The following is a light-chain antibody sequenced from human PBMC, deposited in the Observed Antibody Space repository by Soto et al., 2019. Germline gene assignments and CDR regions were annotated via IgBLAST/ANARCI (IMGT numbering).Light chain of an antibody. Sequence: DIQMTQSPSSLSASVGDRVTITCRASQSISRYLNWYQQKLGKAPKLLIYAASSLQSGVPSRFSGSGSGTDFTLTISSLQPEDFATYYCQQSYSTPPLTFGGGTKVEIK. V-gene: IGKV1-39*01. J-gene: IGKJ4*01. CDR1: QSISRY. CDR3: QQSYSTPPLT. CDR2: AAS.